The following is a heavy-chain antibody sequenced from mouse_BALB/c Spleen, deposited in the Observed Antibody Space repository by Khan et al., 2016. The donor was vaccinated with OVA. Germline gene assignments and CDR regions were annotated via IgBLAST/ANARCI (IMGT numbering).Heavy chain of an antibody. CDR3: TRLGYSYGSTFVS. CDR1: GYTFPNYW. D-gene: IGHD1-1*01. Sequence: QVQLQQSGAELAKPGASVKMSCKASGYTFPNYWMHWVKQGPGQGLEWIGYINPSTDYTEYNQRFKDKATLTADKSSSTAYMQLSSLTSEDSAVYYCTRLGYSYGSTFVSWGKGTTLTVSS. J-gene: IGHJ2*01. V-gene: IGHV1-7*01. CDR2: INPSTDYT.